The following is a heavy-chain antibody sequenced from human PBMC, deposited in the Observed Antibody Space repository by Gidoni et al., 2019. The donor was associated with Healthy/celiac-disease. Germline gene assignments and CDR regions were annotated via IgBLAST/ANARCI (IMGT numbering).Heavy chain of an antibody. Sequence: EVQLVESGGGLIQPGGSLRLSCAASGFTVSSNYMSWVRQAPGKGLEWVSVIYSGGSTYYADSVKGRFTISRDNSKNTLYLQMNSLRAEDTAVYYCARSPYDFWWYGMDVWGQGTTVTVSS. J-gene: IGHJ6*02. D-gene: IGHD3-3*01. CDR2: IYSGGST. CDR3: ARSPYDFWWYGMDV. V-gene: IGHV3-53*01. CDR1: GFTVSSNY.